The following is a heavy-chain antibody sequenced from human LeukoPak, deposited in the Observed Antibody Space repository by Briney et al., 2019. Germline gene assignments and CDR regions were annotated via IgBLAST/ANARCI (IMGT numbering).Heavy chain of an antibody. J-gene: IGHJ6*04. CDR1: GFTFSSYG. D-gene: IGHD3-10*02. V-gene: IGHV3-30*18. Sequence: GALRLSCAASGFTFSSYGMHWVRQAPGKGLEWVAVISYDGSNKYYADSVKGRFTISRDNAKNSLYLQMNSLRAEDTAVYYCAELGITMIGGVWGKGTTVTISS. CDR2: ISYDGSNK. CDR3: AELGITMIGGV.